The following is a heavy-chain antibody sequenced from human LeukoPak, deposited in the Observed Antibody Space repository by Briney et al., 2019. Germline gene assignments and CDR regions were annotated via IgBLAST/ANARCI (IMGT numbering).Heavy chain of an antibody. CDR2: INHSGST. Sequence: PSETLSLTCAVYGGSFSGYYWSWIRQPPGKGLEWIGEINHSGSTNYNPSLKSRVTISVDTSKKQFFLNLTSVTAADTAVYYCTRGYFDSSGHNSYAPWGQGTLVTVSS. J-gene: IGHJ5*02. V-gene: IGHV4-34*01. D-gene: IGHD3-22*01. CDR1: GGSFSGYY. CDR3: TRGYFDSSGHNSYAP.